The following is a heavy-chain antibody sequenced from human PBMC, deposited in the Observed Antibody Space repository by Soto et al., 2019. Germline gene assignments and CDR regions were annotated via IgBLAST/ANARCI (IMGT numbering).Heavy chain of an antibody. CDR3: ARPGVAGTWLLDY. CDR2: IIPIFGTA. J-gene: IGHJ4*02. Sequence: QVQLVQSGAEVKKPGSSVKVSCKASGGTFSSYAISWVRQAPGQGLEWMGGIIPIFGTANYAQKFQGRVTISADESTSTAYRELSSLRSEETAVYYCARPGVAGTWLLDYWGQGTLVIVSS. D-gene: IGHD6-19*01. V-gene: IGHV1-69*12. CDR1: GGTFSSYA.